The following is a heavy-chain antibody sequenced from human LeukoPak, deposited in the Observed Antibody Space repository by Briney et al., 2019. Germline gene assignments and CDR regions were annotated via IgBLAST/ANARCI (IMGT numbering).Heavy chain of an antibody. CDR3: ARDLVGATFFDY. V-gene: IGHV1-2*02. J-gene: IGHJ4*02. D-gene: IGHD1-26*01. CDR1: GYTFTGYY. Sequence: ASVKVSCKASGYTFTGYYMHWVRQAPGQGLEWMGWINPNSGGTNYAQKFQGRVTRTRDTSISTAYMELSRLRSDDTAVYYCARDLVGATFFDYWGQGTLVTVSS. CDR2: INPNSGGT.